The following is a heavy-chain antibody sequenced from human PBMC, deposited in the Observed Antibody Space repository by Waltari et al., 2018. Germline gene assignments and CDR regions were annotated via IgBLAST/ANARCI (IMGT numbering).Heavy chain of an antibody. CDR3: ARGGVVVAAILDY. V-gene: IGHV4-34*01. D-gene: IGHD2-15*01. J-gene: IGHJ4*02. CDR2: IKHRGST. Sequence: QVQLQQWVAGLLKPSETLSLTCAVYGGSFSGYYCSWIRQPPGKGLEWIGEIKHRGSTNYNPSLKRRVTISVDTSKNQFSLKLSSVTAAETAVYYCARGGVVVAAILDYWGQGTLVTVSS. CDR1: GGSFSGYY.